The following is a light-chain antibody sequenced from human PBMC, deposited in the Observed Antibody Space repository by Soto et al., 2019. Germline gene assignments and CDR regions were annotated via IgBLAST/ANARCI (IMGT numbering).Light chain of an antibody. V-gene: IGKV3-15*01. CDR3: QQYGRSPVT. CDR1: QSVDSN. J-gene: IGKJ1*01. CDR2: DAS. Sequence: EIMMKHSPATLSVSPCEGATLSCRASQSVDSNLAWYQQKPGQAPRLLIYDASTRATGVPARISGSGSGTEFTLTISRLEPEDFAVYYCQQYGRSPVTFGQGTKVDIK.